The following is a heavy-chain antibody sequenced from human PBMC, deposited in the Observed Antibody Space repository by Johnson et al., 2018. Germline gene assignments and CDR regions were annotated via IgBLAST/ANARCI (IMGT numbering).Heavy chain of an antibody. CDR3: RRWGGNTDI. CDR1: GITLNTYD. J-gene: IGHJ3*02. Sequence: VQLQESGGGLVQXGESLRLSCTASGITLNTYDIHWIRQAAGKGLEWLSYIGGSGSTIYDADSVKGPFTVSTETAKYSVILQINSLRDEDTAVHYCRRWGGNTDIWGQGTMVTVSS. V-gene: IGHV3-48*02. CDR2: IGGSGSTI. D-gene: IGHD2/OR15-2a*01.